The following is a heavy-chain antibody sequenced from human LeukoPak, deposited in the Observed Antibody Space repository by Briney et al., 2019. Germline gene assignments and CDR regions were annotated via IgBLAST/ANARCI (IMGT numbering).Heavy chain of an antibody. Sequence: APVKVSCKASGYTFTSYDINWERQAPGQGPEWMGWMNPNSGNTGYAQKFQGRVTMTRNTSISTAYMELSSLGSEDTAVYYCARQVGGYYDYGIDVWGQGTTVTVSS. V-gene: IGHV1-8*01. CDR3: ARQVGGYYDYGIDV. CDR2: MNPNSGNT. J-gene: IGHJ6*02. D-gene: IGHD2-15*01. CDR1: GYTFTSYD.